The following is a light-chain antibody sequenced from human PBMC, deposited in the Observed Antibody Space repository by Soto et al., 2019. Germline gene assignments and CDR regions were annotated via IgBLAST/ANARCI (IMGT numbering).Light chain of an antibody. CDR2: GAS. J-gene: IGKJ1*01. CDR1: QSVRTSY. CDR3: HHYGSSIGT. Sequence: EIVFTQSPGTLSLSPGERVTIYCRASQSVRTSYLAWYQQKPGQPPRLLIYGASSRATAIPDRFSGSGSGTEFTLTISRLEPEDFEVYYCHHYGSSIGTFGQGTKVDIK. V-gene: IGKV3-20*01.